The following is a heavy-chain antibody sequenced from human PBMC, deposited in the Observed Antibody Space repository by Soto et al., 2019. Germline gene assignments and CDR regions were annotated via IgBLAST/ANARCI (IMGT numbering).Heavy chain of an antibody. CDR2: TSVYNGDT. Sequence: GASVKVSCKAFGYTSTSYGISWVRQAPGQGLEWMGWTSVYNGDTNYAQNFQDRVTMTTETSTSTAYMELRSLRSDDTAVYYCAGTPWGRISVVPWFDPWGQGTLVTVSS. J-gene: IGHJ5*02. CDR3: AGTPWGRISVVPWFDP. V-gene: IGHV1-18*01. CDR1: GYTSTSYG. D-gene: IGHD3-10*01.